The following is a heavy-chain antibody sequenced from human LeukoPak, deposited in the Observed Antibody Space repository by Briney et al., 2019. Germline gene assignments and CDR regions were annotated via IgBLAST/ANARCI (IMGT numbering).Heavy chain of an antibody. Sequence: GSLRLSCAASGFTFSSYAMTWVRQPPGKGLEWIGEIYHTGSANYNPSLKSRVTISVDKSKNQFSLKLSSMTAADTAVYFCARRPDGSGSYYWGQGTLVTVSS. CDR3: ARRPDGSGSYY. J-gene: IGHJ4*02. D-gene: IGHD3-10*01. CDR2: IYHTGSA. V-gene: IGHV4-4*01. CDR1: GFTFSSYAM.